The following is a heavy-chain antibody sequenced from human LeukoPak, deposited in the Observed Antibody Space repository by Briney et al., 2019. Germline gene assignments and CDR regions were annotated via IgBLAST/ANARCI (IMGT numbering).Heavy chain of an antibody. CDR3: SNGRTSSGTLQHDY. V-gene: IGHV3-23*01. D-gene: IGHD6-19*01. J-gene: IGHJ4*02. CDR2: ISDNSGNT. CDR1: GFTFSTYG. Sequence: GGSLRLSCAASGFTFSTYGMHWVRQAPGQGLEWVSAISDNSGNTYYADSVKGRFTISRDNSENTLYLQMNSLRAEDTALYYCSNGRTSSGTLQHDYWGQGTLVTVSS.